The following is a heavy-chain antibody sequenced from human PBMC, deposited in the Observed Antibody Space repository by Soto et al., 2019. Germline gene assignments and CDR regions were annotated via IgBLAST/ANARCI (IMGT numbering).Heavy chain of an antibody. CDR3: ARAGLGSYYTGWHYYYYYMDV. CDR2: IYPGDSDT. J-gene: IGHJ6*03. CDR1: GYSFTSYW. Sequence: GESLKISCKGSGYSFTSYWIGWVRQMPGKGLEWMGIIYPGDSDTRYSPSFQGQVTISADKSISTAYLQWSSLKASDTAMYYCARAGLGSYYTGWHYYYYYMDVWGKGTTVTVSS. V-gene: IGHV5-51*01. D-gene: IGHD3-10*01.